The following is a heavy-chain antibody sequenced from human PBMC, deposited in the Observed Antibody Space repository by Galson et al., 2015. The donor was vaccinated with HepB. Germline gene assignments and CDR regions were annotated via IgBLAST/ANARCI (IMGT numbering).Heavy chain of an antibody. CDR1: GFSFSDSA. J-gene: IGHJ4*02. V-gene: IGHV3-53*01. CDR2: IYSGGDT. CDR3: ARGTMAARPVGLNY. Sequence: SLRLSCAASGFSFSDSAMNWARQAPGKGLEWLSVIYSGGDTYYADSVKGRFTISRDNSKNTLYLQMNSLRAADTAVYYCARGTMAARPVGLNYWGQGTLVTVSS. D-gene: IGHD6-6*01.